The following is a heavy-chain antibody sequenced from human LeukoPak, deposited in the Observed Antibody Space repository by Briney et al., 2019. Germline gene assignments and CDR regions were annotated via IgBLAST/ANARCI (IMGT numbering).Heavy chain of an antibody. CDR1: GFTFSSYN. CDR3: ARDSPDYFDSRGSDY. V-gene: IGHV3-21*01. Sequence: PGGSLRLSCAASGFTFSSYNMNWVRQARGKGLEWVSSISSSSSYIYYADSVKGRFTISRDNAKNSLYLQMSNLRAEGTAVYYCARDSPDYFDSRGSDYWGQGTLVTVSS. D-gene: IGHD3-22*01. CDR2: ISSSSSYI. J-gene: IGHJ4*02.